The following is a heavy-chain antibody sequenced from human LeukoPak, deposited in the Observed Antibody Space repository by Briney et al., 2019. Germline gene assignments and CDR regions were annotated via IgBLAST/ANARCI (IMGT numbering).Heavy chain of an antibody. CDR2: ITGSGVST. D-gene: IGHD2-2*01. Sequence: PGGSLGLSCAASGFIFSNFAMSWVRQAPGKGLEWVSAITGSGVSTYYADSVKGRFTISRDNSKNALYLQMNSLRAEDTAVYYCAKERSEVVPAALNYWGQGTLVTVSS. CDR3: AKERSEVVPAALNY. V-gene: IGHV3-23*01. J-gene: IGHJ4*02. CDR1: GFIFSNFA.